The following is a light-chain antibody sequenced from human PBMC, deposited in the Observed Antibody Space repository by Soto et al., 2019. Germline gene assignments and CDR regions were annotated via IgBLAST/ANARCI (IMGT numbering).Light chain of an antibody. CDR3: CSYAGSNPLI. Sequence: QSALTQPASVSGSPGQSITISCTGTSSDVGRYNLVSWYQQHPGKAPKLMIYEGSKRPSGVSNRFSGSKSGNTASLTISGLQAEDEADYYCCSYAGSNPLIFGGGTKLTVL. CDR1: SSDVGRYNL. V-gene: IGLV2-23*01. CDR2: EGS. J-gene: IGLJ2*01.